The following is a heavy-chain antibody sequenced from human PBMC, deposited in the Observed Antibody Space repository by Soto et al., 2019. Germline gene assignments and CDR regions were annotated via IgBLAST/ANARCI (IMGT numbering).Heavy chain of an antibody. D-gene: IGHD5-18*01. CDR1: GFSLTTIGVG. Sequence: SGPTLVNPTHALTLTCTFSGFSLTTIGVGVGWIRQPPGKALEWLALIYWNDDKAYSPSLKSRLTITKDTSKNQVVLTMTNMDPVETATSYCEYRLRYSHGCDGFHYWGQ. V-gene: IGHV2-5*01. CDR2: IYWNDDK. J-gene: IGHJ4*02. CDR3: EYRLRYSHGCDGFHY.